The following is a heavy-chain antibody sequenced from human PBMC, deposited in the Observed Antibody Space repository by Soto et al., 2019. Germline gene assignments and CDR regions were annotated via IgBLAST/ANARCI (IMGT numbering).Heavy chain of an antibody. V-gene: IGHV3-53*01. CDR1: GFTFSSFE. J-gene: IGHJ6*02. D-gene: IGHD2-15*01. CDR2: IYSGGST. CDR3: ARSRRRDCSGGSCYYYYGMDV. Sequence: HPGGSLRLSCAASGFTFSSFEMNWVRQAPGKGLEWVSVIYSGGSTYYADSVKGRFTISRDNSKNTLYLQMNSLRAEDTAVYYCARSRRRDCSGGSCYYYYGMDVWGQGTTVTVSS.